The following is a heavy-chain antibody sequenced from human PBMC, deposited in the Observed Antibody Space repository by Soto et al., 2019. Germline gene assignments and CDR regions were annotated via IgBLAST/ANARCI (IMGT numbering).Heavy chain of an antibody. CDR2: SSNSGTYT. CDR3: ARSGDNYSVLDY. CDR1: GFKVSDYY. V-gene: IGHV3-11*06. D-gene: IGHD3-10*02. J-gene: IGHJ4*02. Sequence: KAAGSLRLSCAASGFKVSDYYMSWIRQAPGKGLEWLSYSSNSGTYTRYADSVKGRFSISRDNAKNSLFLQINSLRGEDSATYYCARSGDNYSVLDYWGQGTPVTVSS.